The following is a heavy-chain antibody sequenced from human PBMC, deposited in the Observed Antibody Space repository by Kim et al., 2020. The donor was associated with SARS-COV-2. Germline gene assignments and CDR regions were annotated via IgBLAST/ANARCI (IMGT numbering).Heavy chain of an antibody. Sequence: GGSLRLSCAASGFTFSSYGMHWVRQAPGKGLEWVAVISYDGSNKYYADSVKGRFTISRDNSKNTLYLQMNSLRAEDTAVYYCARMKETYYYGSGSYSFDYWGQGTLVTVSS. J-gene: IGHJ4*02. V-gene: IGHV3-33*05. CDR2: ISYDGSNK. CDR1: GFTFSSYG. D-gene: IGHD3-10*01. CDR3: ARMKETYYYGSGSYSFDY.